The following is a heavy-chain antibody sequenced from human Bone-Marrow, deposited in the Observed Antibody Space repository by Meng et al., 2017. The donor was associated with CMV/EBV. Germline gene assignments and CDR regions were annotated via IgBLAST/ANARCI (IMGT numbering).Heavy chain of an antibody. CDR3: ARPRWVWYYYYGLDV. CDR2: ISYDGSDK. CDR1: GFTFSSYW. V-gene: IGHV3-30*03. J-gene: IGHJ6*02. Sequence: GESLKISCAASGFTFSSYWMSWVRQAPGKGLEWVAVISYDGSDKNYADSVKGRFTISRDNSKNTLYLQMNSLRPEDTAVYYCARPRWVWYYYYGLDVWGQGTTVTVSS. D-gene: IGHD3-16*01.